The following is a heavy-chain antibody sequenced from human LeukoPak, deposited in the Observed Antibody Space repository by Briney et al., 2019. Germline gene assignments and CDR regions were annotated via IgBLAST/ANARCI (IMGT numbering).Heavy chain of an antibody. Sequence: ASVTVSCTASGYTFTGYYMHWVRQAPGQGLEWMGRINPNSGGTNYAQKFQGWVTMTRDTSISTAYMELSRLRSDDTAVYYCARGQEWELLHAFDIWGQGTMVTVSS. CDR2: INPNSGGT. J-gene: IGHJ3*02. D-gene: IGHD1-26*01. CDR1: GYTFTGYY. V-gene: IGHV1-2*04. CDR3: ARGQEWELLHAFDI.